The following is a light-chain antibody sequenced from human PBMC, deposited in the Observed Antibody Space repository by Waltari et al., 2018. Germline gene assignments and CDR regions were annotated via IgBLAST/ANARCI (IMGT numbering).Light chain of an antibody. J-gene: IGLJ2*01. CDR1: YSNVGSYDF. CDR3: CSYASSSPRLI. CDR2: EVL. Sequence: QSALTQPASVSGSLGQSISISCSGTYSNVGSYDFGSWYHQRPGEAPKLLIYEVLKRPSGISNRFSGSKSGNAASLTISALQPEDEGTYYCCSYASSSPRLIFGGGTELSVL. V-gene: IGLV2-23*02.